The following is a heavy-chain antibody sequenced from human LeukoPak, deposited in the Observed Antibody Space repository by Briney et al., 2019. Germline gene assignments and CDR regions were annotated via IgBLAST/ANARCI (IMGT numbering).Heavy chain of an antibody. CDR1: GFTFSSYS. D-gene: IGHD1-26*01. CDR2: ISSSSSYI. V-gene: IGHV3-21*01. CDR3: ARGGGSYYSTHDAFDI. Sequence: GGSLRLSCAASGFTFSSYSMNWVRQAPGKGLGWVSSISSSSSYIYYADSVKGRFTISRDNAKNSLYLQMNSLRAEDTAVYYCARGGGSYYSTHDAFDIWGQGTMVTVS. J-gene: IGHJ3*02.